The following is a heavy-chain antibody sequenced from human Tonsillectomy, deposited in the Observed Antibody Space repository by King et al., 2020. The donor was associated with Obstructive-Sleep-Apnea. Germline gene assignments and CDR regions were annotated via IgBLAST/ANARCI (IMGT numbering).Heavy chain of an antibody. CDR3: AREVIPGIAAADPLYYYYGMDV. CDR1: GYTFTSYY. CDR2: INPSGGST. D-gene: IGHD6-13*01. Sequence: QLVQSGAEVKKPGASVKVSCKASGYTFTSYYMHWVRQAPGQGLDWMGIINPSGGSTSYAQKFQGRVTMTRDTSTSTVYMELSSLRSEDTAVYYCAREVIPGIAAADPLYYYYGMDVWGQGTTVTVSS. J-gene: IGHJ6*02. V-gene: IGHV1-46*01.